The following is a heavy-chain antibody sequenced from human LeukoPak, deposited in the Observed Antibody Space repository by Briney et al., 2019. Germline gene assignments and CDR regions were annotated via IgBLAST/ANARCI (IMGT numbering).Heavy chain of an antibody. CDR3: ASEYYYDSSGSPGDDY. CDR1: GGSISSGSYY. Sequence: SVTPSLTYTVAGGSISSGSYYWSWIRRPAGKGLEWIGRLYTSGSTNYNPSLKSRVTISVDTSKNQFSLKLSSVTAADTAVYYCASEYYYDSSGSPGDDYWGQGTLVTVSS. CDR2: LYTSGST. D-gene: IGHD3-22*01. V-gene: IGHV4-61*02. J-gene: IGHJ4*02.